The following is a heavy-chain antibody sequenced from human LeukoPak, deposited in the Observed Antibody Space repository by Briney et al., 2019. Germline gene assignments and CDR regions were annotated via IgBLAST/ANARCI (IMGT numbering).Heavy chain of an antibody. V-gene: IGHV4-30-2*01. CDR1: GGSISSGGYS. D-gene: IGHD3-3*01. CDR3: ARENTIFGVGMDV. J-gene: IGHJ6*02. CDR2: IYHSGST. Sequence: PSQTLSLTCAVSGGSISSGGYSWSWIRQPPGKGLEWIGYIYHSGSTYYNPYLKSRVTISVDRSKNQFSLKLSSVTAADTAVYYCARENTIFGVGMDVWGQGTTVTVSS.